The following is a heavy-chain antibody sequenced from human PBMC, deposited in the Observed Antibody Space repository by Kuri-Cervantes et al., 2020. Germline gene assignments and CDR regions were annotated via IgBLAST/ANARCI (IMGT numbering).Heavy chain of an antibody. V-gene: IGHV3-30-3*01. CDR3: ARGPHPNDILTGYYLDY. CDR1: GFTFSSYA. J-gene: IGHJ4*02. CDR2: ISYDGSNK. Sequence: GESLKISCAASGFTFSSYAMHWVRQAPGKGLEWVAVISYDGSNKYYADSVKGRFTISRDNSKNTLYLQMNSLRAEDTAVYYCARGPHPNDILTGYYLDYWGQGTLVTVSS. D-gene: IGHD3-9*01.